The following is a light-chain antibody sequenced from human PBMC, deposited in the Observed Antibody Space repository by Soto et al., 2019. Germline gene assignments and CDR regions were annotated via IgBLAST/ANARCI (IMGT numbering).Light chain of an antibody. CDR3: PQYSSSPRT. CDR2: GAS. CDR1: QSVSNNF. V-gene: IGKV3-20*01. Sequence: EILLTQSPGTLSLSPGERATLSCRASQSVSNNFLAWYQQKPGQPPRLLIYGASWRATGIPDRFSGSGSGTDFTLTVSRLEPEDFAVYYCPQYSSSPRTFGQGTKVEVK. J-gene: IGKJ1*01.